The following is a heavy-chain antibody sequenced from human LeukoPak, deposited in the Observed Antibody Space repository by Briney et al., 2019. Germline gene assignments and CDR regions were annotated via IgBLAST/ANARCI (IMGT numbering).Heavy chain of an antibody. D-gene: IGHD6-13*01. CDR1: GGSISTYY. Sequence: SETLSLTCTVSGGSISTYYWSWIRQPPGKGLEWIGYIYYSGSTNYNPSLKSRVTISVDTSKNQFSLKLTSVTAADTAVYYCARGSITAAEGSHWFDPWGQGTLVTVSS. V-gene: IGHV4-59*01. J-gene: IGHJ5*02. CDR2: IYYSGST. CDR3: ARGSITAAEGSHWFDP.